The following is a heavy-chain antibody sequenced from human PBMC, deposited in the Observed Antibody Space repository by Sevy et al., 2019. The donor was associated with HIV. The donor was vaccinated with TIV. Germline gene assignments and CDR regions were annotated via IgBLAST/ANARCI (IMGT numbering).Heavy chain of an antibody. V-gene: IGHV3-48*01. CDR3: ARAANLY. Sequence: GESLKISCEASGFSFSSYSMNWVRQAPGKGLEWVSYISSSSSTIYYADSVKGRFTISRDNAKNSLYLQMNSLRAEDTAVYYCARAANLYWGQGTLVTVSS. CDR2: ISSSSSTI. D-gene: IGHD2-8*01. J-gene: IGHJ4*02. CDR1: GFSFSSYS.